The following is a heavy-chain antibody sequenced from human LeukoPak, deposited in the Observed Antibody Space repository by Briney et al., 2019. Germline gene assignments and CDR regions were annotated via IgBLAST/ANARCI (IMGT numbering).Heavy chain of an antibody. D-gene: IGHD3-10*01. J-gene: IGHJ4*02. Sequence: SETLSLTCTAGSISSYYWSWIRQPPGKGLEWIGYIYYSGSTNYNPSLKSRVTISIDTSKNEFSLKLTSVIAADTAVYFCAREANYYGSGSYFEGTFDYWGQGSLVTVSS. V-gene: IGHV4-59*01. CDR1: GSISSYY. CDR3: AREANYYGSGSYFEGTFDY. CDR2: IYYSGST.